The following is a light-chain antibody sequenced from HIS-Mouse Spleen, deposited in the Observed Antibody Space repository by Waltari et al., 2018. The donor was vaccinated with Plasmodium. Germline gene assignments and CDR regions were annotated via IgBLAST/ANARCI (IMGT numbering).Light chain of an antibody. J-gene: IGLJ3*02. Sequence: QSVLTQPPSVSGAPGQRVTISCTGSSSNIGAGYDVPWYQQLPGTAPKLLIYGNSKEPSGGPYRFAGSKSGTSASLAITGLQAEDEADYYCQSYDSSLSGWVFGGGTKLTVL. CDR2: GNS. CDR3: QSYDSSLSGWV. CDR1: SSNIGAGYD. V-gene: IGLV1-40*01.